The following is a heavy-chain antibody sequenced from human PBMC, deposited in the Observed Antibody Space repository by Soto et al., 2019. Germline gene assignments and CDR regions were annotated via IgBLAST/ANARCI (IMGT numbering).Heavy chain of an antibody. CDR1: GFTFTSSA. V-gene: IGHV1-58*01. CDR2: IVVGSGNT. CDR3: AAAKSSADRYYFDY. D-gene: IGHD6-19*01. J-gene: IGHJ4*02. Sequence: SVKVSFKASGFTFTSSAVQWVRQARGQRLEWIGWIVVGSGNTNYAQKFQERVTITRDMSTSTAYMELSSLRSEDTAVYYCAAAKSSADRYYFDYWGQGTLVTVSS.